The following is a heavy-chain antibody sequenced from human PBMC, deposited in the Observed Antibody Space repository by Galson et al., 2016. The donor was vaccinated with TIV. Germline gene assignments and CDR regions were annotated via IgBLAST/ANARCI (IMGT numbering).Heavy chain of an antibody. CDR2: IVPMFGTT. J-gene: IGHJ5*02. Sequence: VSCKASGVTFSYFAFSWVRQAPGQGLEWMGGIVPMFGTTNYAQKFQGRVTISADESTTTAYLELSSLRAEDTAVYYCARGRGIYDSSGYFLFDHWGQGTLVTVSS. CDR3: ARGRGIYDSSGYFLFDH. CDR1: GVTFSYFA. V-gene: IGHV1-69*01. D-gene: IGHD3-22*01.